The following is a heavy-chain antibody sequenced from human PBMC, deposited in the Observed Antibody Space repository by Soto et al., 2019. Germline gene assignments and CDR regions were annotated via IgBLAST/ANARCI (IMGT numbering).Heavy chain of an antibody. CDR1: GFSFSSYA. J-gene: IGHJ4*02. CDR3: AILDSSTWYTGYYFDY. V-gene: IGHV3-23*01. D-gene: IGHD6-13*01. CDR2: FSDGGSNT. Sequence: EVQLLESGGGLVQPGGSLRLSCAASGFSFSSYAMNWVRQAPGKGLECVSAFSDGGSNTYYTDSVKGRFTISRDNSKNTVFLPMNSLRAEDTAVYYCAILDSSTWYTGYYFDYWGQGNLVTVSS.